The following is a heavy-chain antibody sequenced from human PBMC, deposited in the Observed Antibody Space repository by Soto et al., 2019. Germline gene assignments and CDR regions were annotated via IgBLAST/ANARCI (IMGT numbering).Heavy chain of an antibody. CDR2: ISYDGSNK. V-gene: IGHV3-30-3*01. J-gene: IGHJ4*02. CDR3: ARNGGNDLGNDY. D-gene: IGHD2-15*01. Sequence: GGSLRLSCAASGFTFSSYAMHWVRQAPGKGLEWVAVISYDGSNKYYADSVKGRFTISRDNSKNTLYLQMNSLRAEDTAVYYCARNGGNDLGNDYWGQGTLVTVSS. CDR1: GFTFSSYA.